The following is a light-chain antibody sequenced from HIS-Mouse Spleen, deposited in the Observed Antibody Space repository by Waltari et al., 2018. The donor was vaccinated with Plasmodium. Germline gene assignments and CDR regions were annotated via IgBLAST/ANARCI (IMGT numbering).Light chain of an antibody. Sequence: EIVLTQSPGTLSLSPGERATLSCRASQSVSSSYLAWYQQKPGQAPRRLIYGAASMATGIPDRFSGSGSGTDFTLTISRLEPEDIAVYYCQQYGSSSWTFGQGTKVEIK. CDR1: QSVSSSY. CDR2: GAA. V-gene: IGKV3-20*01. J-gene: IGKJ1*01. CDR3: QQYGSSSWT.